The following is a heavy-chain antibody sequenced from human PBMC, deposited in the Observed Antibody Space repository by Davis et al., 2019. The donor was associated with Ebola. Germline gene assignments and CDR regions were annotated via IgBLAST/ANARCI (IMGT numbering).Heavy chain of an antibody. Sequence: GESLKISCTASGFTFSSHDMAWVRQAPGKGLEWISAISTNTYTTYYADSVMGRFTISRDNSKSTLYLQMSGLTVEDTAVYYCAKRDIIRWYFGDWGQGSLVTVSS. CDR1: GFTFSSHD. V-gene: IGHV3-23*01. J-gene: IGHJ4*02. CDR2: ISTNTYTT. CDR3: AKRDIIRWYFGD. D-gene: IGHD2-15*01.